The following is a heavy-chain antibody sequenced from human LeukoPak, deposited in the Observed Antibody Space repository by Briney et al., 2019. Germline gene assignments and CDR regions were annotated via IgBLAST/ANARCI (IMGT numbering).Heavy chain of an antibody. Sequence: GGSLRLSCAASGFTFSSYWMSWVRQAPGKGLEWVANIKEDGSEKYYVDSVKGRFTMSRDNAKNSLSLQMNSLRAEDTAVYYCARDPYSGSYGNYYYYFMDVWGKGTTVTISS. CDR1: GFTFSSYW. D-gene: IGHD1-26*01. CDR3: ARDPYSGSYGNYYYYFMDV. V-gene: IGHV3-7*01. J-gene: IGHJ6*03. CDR2: IKEDGSEK.